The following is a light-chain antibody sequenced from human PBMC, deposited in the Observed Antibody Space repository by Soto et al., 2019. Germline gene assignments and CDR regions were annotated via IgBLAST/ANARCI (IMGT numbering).Light chain of an antibody. CDR2: DND. V-gene: IGLV1-51*01. Sequence: QSVLTQPPSVSAAPGQRVTISCSGSSSNIGNNYVSWYQQLPGTAPKLLIYDNDKRPSGIPDRFSGSKSGTSATLDITGLQTGDEADYYCGTWDSSLSAGVFGGGTKRTVL. CDR3: GTWDSSLSAGV. J-gene: IGLJ3*02. CDR1: SSNIGNNY.